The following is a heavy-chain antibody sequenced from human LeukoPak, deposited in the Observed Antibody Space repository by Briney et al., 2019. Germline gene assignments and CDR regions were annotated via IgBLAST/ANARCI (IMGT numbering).Heavy chain of an antibody. CDR3: ARDRIYYGSGSYYHPNIFDY. CDR2: INHSGST. D-gene: IGHD3-10*01. V-gene: IGHV4-34*01. Sequence: SETLSLTCAVYGGSFSGYYWSWIRQPPGKGLEWIGEINHSGSTNYNPSPKSRVTISVDTSKNQFSLKLSSVTAADTAVYYCARDRIYYGSGSYYHPNIFDYWGQGTLVTVSS. J-gene: IGHJ4*02. CDR1: GGSFSGYY.